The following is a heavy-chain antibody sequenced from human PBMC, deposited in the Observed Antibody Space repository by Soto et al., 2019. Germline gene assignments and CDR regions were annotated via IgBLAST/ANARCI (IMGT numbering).Heavy chain of an antibody. CDR2: IKQDGSEK. D-gene: IGHD3-3*02. V-gene: IGHV3-7*01. Sequence: GGSLRLSCAASGFTFSSYWMSWVRQAPGKGLEWVANIKQDGSEKYYVDSVKGRFTISRDNAKNSLYLQMNSLIAEDTAVYYCARELEEGYFDYWGQGTLVTVSS. J-gene: IGHJ4*02. CDR1: GFTFSSYW. CDR3: ARELEEGYFDY.